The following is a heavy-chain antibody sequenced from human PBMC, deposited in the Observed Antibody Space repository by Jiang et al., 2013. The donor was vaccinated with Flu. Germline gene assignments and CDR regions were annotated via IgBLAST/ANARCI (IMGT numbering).Heavy chain of an antibody. Sequence: QLVESGGVLVQPGGSLRLSCAASGFTFSTYSMHWVRQVPGKGLVWVSFIDSDGRSTSYAGSVKGRFTISRDNAKSALYLQMNSLRAEDTAMYYCARDVGGSALGDWGQGTLVTVSS. CDR1: GFTFSTYS. CDR3: ARDVGGSALGD. J-gene: IGHJ4*02. D-gene: IGHD5-18*01. CDR2: IDSDGRST. V-gene: IGHV3-74*01.